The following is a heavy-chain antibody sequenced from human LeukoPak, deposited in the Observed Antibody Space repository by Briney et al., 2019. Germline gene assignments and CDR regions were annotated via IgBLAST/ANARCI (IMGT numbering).Heavy chain of an antibody. J-gene: IGHJ4*02. CDR3: ASALGGQGGH. CDR1: GFTFSRYW. CDR2: IQSDGSST. V-gene: IGHV3-74*01. D-gene: IGHD1-26*01. Sequence: GGSLRLSCAASGFTFSRYWMHWVRQAPGKGLMWVSLIQSDGSSTRYADSVKGRFTISRDNAKNTLFLQMDSLRADDTAVYYCASALGGQGGHWGQGSLVTVSS.